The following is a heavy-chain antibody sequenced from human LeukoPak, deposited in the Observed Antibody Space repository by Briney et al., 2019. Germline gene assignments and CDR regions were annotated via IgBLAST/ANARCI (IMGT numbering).Heavy chain of an antibody. V-gene: IGHV3-30*01. CDR3: ARDLRLYSSSGHFDY. CDR2: ILYDGGHK. CDR1: GFTFSSYA. J-gene: IGHJ4*02. Sequence: PGRSLRLSCAASGFTFSSYAMHWVRQAPGKGLEWVAVILYDGGHKSYADSVKGRFSISRDNSKNTLYLQMNSLRAEDAAVYYCARDLRLYSSSGHFDYWGQGTLVTVSS. D-gene: IGHD6-13*01.